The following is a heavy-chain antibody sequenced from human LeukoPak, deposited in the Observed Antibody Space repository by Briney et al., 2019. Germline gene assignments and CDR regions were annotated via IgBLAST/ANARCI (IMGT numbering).Heavy chain of an antibody. J-gene: IGHJ6*03. CDR1: GGSISSGSYY. CDR2: IYTSGST. V-gene: IGHV4-61*02. CDR3: ARSPGPYYYYYYYMDV. Sequence: SQTLSLTCTVSGGSISSGSYYWSWIRQPAGKGLEWIGRIYTSGSTNYNPSLKSRVTMSVDTSKNQFSLKLSSVTAADTAVYYCARSPGPYYYYYYYMDVWGKGTTVTISS.